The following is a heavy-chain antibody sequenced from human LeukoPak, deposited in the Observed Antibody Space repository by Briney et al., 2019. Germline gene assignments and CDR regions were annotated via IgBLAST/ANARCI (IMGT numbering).Heavy chain of an antibody. CDR1: GFTFSNYA. D-gene: IGHD2-8*01. CDR2: VSESGGST. CDR3: AKPQCCTSGLCSRFDC. J-gene: IGHJ4*02. Sequence: GGSLRVSCAASGFTFSNYAMSWVRQAPGKGLEWVSGVSESGGSTHYADSVKGRFTISRDNSKNTLYLQMNSLRAEDTAVYYCAKPQCCTSGLCSRFDCWGQGTLVTVSS. V-gene: IGHV3-23*01.